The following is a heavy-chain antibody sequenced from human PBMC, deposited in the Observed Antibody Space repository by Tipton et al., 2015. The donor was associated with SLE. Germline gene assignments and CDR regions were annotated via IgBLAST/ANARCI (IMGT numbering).Heavy chain of an antibody. D-gene: IGHD1-7*01. V-gene: IGHV4-31*03. Sequence: TLSLTCTVSGGSISSGGYYWTWIRQIPGKGLEWSGYIYYSGHTYYNPSLGSRLTISVDTSKDQFALRGTSVTAADTAVFYCASATDWNLSPDVWGKGTTVTVSS. CDR3: ASATDWNLSPDV. CDR2: IYYSGHT. CDR1: GGSISSGGYY. J-gene: IGHJ6*04.